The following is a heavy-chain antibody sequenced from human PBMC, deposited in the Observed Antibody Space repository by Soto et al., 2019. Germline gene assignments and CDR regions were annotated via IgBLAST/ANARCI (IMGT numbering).Heavy chain of an antibody. D-gene: IGHD4-17*01. CDR2: IWYDGSNK. Sequence: QVQLVESGGGVVQPGRSLRLSCAASGFTFSSYGMHWVRQAPGKGLEWVAVIWYDGSNKYYADSVKGRFTISRDNSKNTLYLQMNSLRAEDTAVYYCARAGNYGDYGLWHYFDYWGQGTLVTVSS. CDR1: GFTFSSYG. J-gene: IGHJ4*02. CDR3: ARAGNYGDYGLWHYFDY. V-gene: IGHV3-33*01.